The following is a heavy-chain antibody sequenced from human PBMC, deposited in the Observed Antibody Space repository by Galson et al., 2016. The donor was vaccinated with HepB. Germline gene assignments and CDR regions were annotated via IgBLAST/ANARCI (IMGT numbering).Heavy chain of an antibody. CDR1: GFTFRTYW. CDR3: ASSVRGSGSPPGGY. D-gene: IGHD3-10*01. Sequence: SLRLSCAASGFTFRTYWMHWVRQSPGMGLVWVSRISSDGLTTTYADSVKGRFTISRDNGRNTLYLQMNSLRAEDTAVYYCASSVRGSGSPPGGYWGQGTLVTVSS. J-gene: IGHJ4*02. V-gene: IGHV3-74*03. CDR2: ISSDGLTT.